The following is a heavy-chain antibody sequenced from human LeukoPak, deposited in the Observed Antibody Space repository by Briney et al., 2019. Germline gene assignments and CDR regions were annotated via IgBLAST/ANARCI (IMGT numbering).Heavy chain of an antibody. Sequence: ETLSLTCTVSGGSISSYYWSWIRQPPGKGREWVAYIYYSGSTHYNPSLKSRVTISVDTSKNQFSLKLSSVNAADTAVYYCARGYSYGLGWFDPWGQGTLVTVSS. CDR3: ARGYSYGLGWFDP. J-gene: IGHJ5*02. CDR1: GGSISSYY. V-gene: IGHV4-59*01. CDR2: IYYSGST. D-gene: IGHD5-18*01.